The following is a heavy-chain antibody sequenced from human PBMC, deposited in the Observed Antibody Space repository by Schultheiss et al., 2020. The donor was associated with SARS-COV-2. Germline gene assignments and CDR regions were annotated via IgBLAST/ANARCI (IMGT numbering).Heavy chain of an antibody. Sequence: SETLSLTCAVSGGSISSSNWWSWVRQPPGKGLEWIGEIYHSGSTNYNPSLKSRVTISVDKSKNQFSLKLSSVTAADTAVYYCARQLSSGWYGYYFDYWGQGTLVTVSS. J-gene: IGHJ4*02. V-gene: IGHV4-4*02. CDR3: ARQLSSGWYGYYFDY. CDR2: IYHSGST. CDR1: GGSISSSNW. D-gene: IGHD6-19*01.